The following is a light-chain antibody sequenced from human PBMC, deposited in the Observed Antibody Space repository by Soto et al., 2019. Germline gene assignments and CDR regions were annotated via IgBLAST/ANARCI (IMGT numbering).Light chain of an antibody. J-gene: IGKJ1*01. V-gene: IGKV1-5*01. CDR2: AAS. CDR1: QTISNY. CDR3: QRYNAYWA. Sequence: DIQMTQSPSSLSASVGDRVTITCRASQTISNYLNWYQKKPGKAPKVLIYAASSLERGVPSRFSGSGSGTEFTLTISSLQPDDFATYYCQRYNAYWAFGPGTKVDIK.